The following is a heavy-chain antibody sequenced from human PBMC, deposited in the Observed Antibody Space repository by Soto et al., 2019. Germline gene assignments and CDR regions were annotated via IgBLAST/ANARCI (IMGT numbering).Heavy chain of an antibody. CDR1: GDTFSFYT. CDR3: STSYGSGYRAFDS. Sequence: QVQLVQSGAEVKKPGSSVKVSCKASGDTFSFYTINWVRQAPGLGLEWVGRINPILSMSNYAQKFQGRVTMTADKSTNTAYMELRSLRSEGTAMDFCSTSYGSGYRAFDSWGQGALVTVSS. CDR2: INPILSMS. D-gene: IGHD3-10*01. V-gene: IGHV1-69*02. J-gene: IGHJ4*02.